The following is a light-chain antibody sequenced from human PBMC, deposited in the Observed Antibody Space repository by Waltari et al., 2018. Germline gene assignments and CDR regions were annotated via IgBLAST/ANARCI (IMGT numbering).Light chain of an antibody. CDR1: QSVNRY. V-gene: IGKV3-20*01. CDR2: YAS. Sequence: EIVLTQSPGTLSLSPVERATLSCRASQSVNRYLAWYQQKPGQAPRLLIYYASTRATGIPDRFSGSGSGTDFSLTISRLEPEDYAVYHCQHYLRLPATFGQGTKVEIK. CDR3: QHYLRLPAT. J-gene: IGKJ1*01.